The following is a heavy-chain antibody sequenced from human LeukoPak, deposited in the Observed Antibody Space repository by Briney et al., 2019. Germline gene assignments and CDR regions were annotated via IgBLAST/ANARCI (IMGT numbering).Heavy chain of an antibody. D-gene: IGHD6-13*01. V-gene: IGHV3-15*01. CDR3: IGSSWEGY. CDR1: GFTFSNAW. Sequence: TGGSLRLSCAASGFTFSNAWMSWVRQAPGKGLEWVGRIKSKTDGGTTDYAAAVKGRFTISRDDSKNTLYLQMNSLKTEDTAMYYCIGSSWEGYWGQGTLVTVSS. J-gene: IGHJ4*02. CDR2: IKSKTDGGTT.